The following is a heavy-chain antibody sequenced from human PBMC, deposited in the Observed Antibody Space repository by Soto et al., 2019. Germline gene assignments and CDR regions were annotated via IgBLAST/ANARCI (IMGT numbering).Heavy chain of an antibody. D-gene: IGHD1-1*01. CDR3: ARGGGTILAPPP. J-gene: IGHJ5*02. Sequence: ASVKVSCKASGYTFTGYFIHWVRQAPGEGLEWVGYINPNSGVTKYAPRFQGRVTMTRDTSIRTAYMDLNNLRSDDTAVYFCARGGGTILAPPPWGPGTLVTVSS. CDR1: GYTFTGYF. V-gene: IGHV1-2*02. CDR2: INPNSGVT.